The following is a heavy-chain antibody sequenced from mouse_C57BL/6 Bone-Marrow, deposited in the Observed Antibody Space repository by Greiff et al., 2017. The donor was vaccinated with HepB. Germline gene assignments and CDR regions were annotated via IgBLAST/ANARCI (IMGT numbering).Heavy chain of an antibody. CDR3: TTWDCYYPRFAY. J-gene: IGHJ3*01. CDR2: IDPENGDT. D-gene: IGHD2-3*01. CDR1: GFNIKDDY. V-gene: IGHV14-4*01. Sequence: VQLKESGAELVRPGASVKLSCTASGFNIKDDYMHWVKQRPEQGLEWIGWIDPENGDTDYAPKFQGKATITADTSSNTAYLQLSSLTSEDTAVYYGTTWDCYYPRFAYGGQGTLVTVSA.